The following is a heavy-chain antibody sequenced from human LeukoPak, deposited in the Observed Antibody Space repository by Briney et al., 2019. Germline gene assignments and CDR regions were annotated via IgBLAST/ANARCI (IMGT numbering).Heavy chain of an antibody. D-gene: IGHD2-2*01. CDR3: ARADGTNYYYYGMDV. CDR2: IHYSGST. V-gene: IGHV4-59*01. CDR1: GGSISGYY. J-gene: IGHJ6*02. Sequence: PSETLSLNCTVSGGSISGYYWTWIRQSPGKGLEWIGYIHYSGSTNYNPSLKSRVTISLDTSKSQFSLKLSSVTAADTVVYYCARADGTNYYYYGMDVWGQGTTVTVSS.